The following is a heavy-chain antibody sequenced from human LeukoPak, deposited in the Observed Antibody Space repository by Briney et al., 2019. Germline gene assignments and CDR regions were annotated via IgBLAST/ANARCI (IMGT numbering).Heavy chain of an antibody. CDR3: ARDRQTLWFGEQGDYNYMDV. CDR2: IYYSGST. CDR1: GGSISSGGYY. V-gene: IGHV4-31*03. J-gene: IGHJ6*03. D-gene: IGHD3-10*01. Sequence: SQTLSLTCTVSGGSISSGGYYWSWIRQHPGKGLEWIGYIYYSGSTYYNPSLKSRVTISVDTSKNQFSLKLSSVTAADTAVYYCARDRQTLWFGEQGDYNYMDVWGKGTTVTVSS.